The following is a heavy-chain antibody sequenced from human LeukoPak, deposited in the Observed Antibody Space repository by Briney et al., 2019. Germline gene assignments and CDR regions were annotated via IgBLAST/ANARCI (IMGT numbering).Heavy chain of an antibody. CDR1: GFTFSSYA. J-gene: IGHJ4*02. V-gene: IGHV3-23*01. CDR2: ISGSGGGT. CDR3: AKQPKGGMNYFDY. Sequence: PGGSLRLSCAASGFTFSSYAMSWVRQAPGKGLEWVSAISGSGGGTYYADSVKGRFTISRDNSKNTLYLQMNSLRAEDTAVYYCAKQPKGGMNYFDYWGQGTLVTVSS. D-gene: IGHD3-16*01.